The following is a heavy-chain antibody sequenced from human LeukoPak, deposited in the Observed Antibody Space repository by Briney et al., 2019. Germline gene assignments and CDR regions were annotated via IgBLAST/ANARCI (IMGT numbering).Heavy chain of an antibody. D-gene: IGHD3-10*01. J-gene: IGHJ6*02. CDR2: IYYSGGT. CDR3: ARDRGWRFGEPSYYYGMDV. CDR1: GGSISSYY. Sequence: SETLSLTCTVSGGSISSYYWSWVRQPPGKGLEWIGYIYYSGGTNYNPSLKSRVTISVDTSKNQFSLKLSSVTAADTAVYYCARDRGWRFGEPSYYYGMDVWGQGTTVTVSS. V-gene: IGHV4-59*01.